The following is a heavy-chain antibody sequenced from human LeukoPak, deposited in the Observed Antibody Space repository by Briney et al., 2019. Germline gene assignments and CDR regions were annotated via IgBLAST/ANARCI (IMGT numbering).Heavy chain of an antibody. J-gene: IGHJ4*02. D-gene: IGHD3-22*01. V-gene: IGHV1-69*13. CDR2: IIPIFGTA. CDR1: GGTSSSYA. CDR3: ARAYYYDSGIDY. Sequence: GASVKVSCKASGGTSSSYAISWVRQAPGQGLEWMGGIIPIFGTANYAQKFQGRVTITADESTSTAYMELSSLRSEDTAVYYCARAYYYDSGIDYWGQGTLVTVSS.